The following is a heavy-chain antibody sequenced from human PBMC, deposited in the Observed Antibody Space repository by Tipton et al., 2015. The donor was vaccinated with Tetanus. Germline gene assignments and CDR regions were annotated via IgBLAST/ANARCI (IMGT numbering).Heavy chain of an antibody. CDR3: ARDRQQLVRDGGYAFDI. V-gene: IGHV6-1*01. CDR1: GDSVSSNSAA. Sequence: QVQLVQSGAEVKPSQTLSLTCAISGDSVSSNSAAWNWIRQSPSRGLEWLGRTYYRSKWYNDYAVSVKSRITINPDTSKNQFSLQLTSVTPEDTAVYYCARDRQQLVRDGGYAFDIWGQGTMVTVSS. CDR2: TYYRSKWYN. J-gene: IGHJ3*02. D-gene: IGHD6-13*01.